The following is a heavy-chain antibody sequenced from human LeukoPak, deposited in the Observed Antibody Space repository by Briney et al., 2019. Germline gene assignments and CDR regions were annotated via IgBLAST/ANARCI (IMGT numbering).Heavy chain of an antibody. V-gene: IGHV1-69*04. Sequence: ASVKVSCKASGGTFSSYAISWVRQAPGQGLEWMGRIIPIFGIANYAQKFQGRVTITADKSTSTAYMELSSLGSEDTAVYYCANYYDSSGHRHWGQGTLVTVSS. J-gene: IGHJ4*02. CDR2: IIPIFGIA. CDR1: GGTFSSYA. D-gene: IGHD3-22*01. CDR3: ANYYDSSGHRH.